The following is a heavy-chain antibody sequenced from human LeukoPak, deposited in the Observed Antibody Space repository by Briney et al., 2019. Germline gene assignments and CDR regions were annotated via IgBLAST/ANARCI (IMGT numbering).Heavy chain of an antibody. CDR3: ARDRCSSTSCDWWFDP. CDR2: IIPIFGTA. D-gene: IGHD2-2*01. J-gene: IGHJ5*02. V-gene: IGHV1-69*13. CDR1: GGTFSSYA. Sequence: SVKVSCKASGGTFSSYAISWVRQAPGQGLEWMGGIIPIFGTANYAQKFQGRVTITADESTSTAYMELSSLGSEDTAVYYCARDRCSSTSCDWWFDPWGQGTLVTVSS.